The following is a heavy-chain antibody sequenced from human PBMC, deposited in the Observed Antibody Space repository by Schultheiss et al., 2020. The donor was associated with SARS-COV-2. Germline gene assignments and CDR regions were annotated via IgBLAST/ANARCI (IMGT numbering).Heavy chain of an antibody. V-gene: IGHV3-66*01. D-gene: IGHD3-22*01. CDR1: GFTVSSNH. CDR2: IYSGGST. Sequence: GGSLRLSCAASGFTVSSNHMSWVRQAPGKGLEWVSIIYSGGSTYYADSVKGRFTISRDNIRNTLYLQMNSLRPEDTAVYYCGRGPGGYTSYFDYWGQGTLVTVSS. CDR3: GRGPGGYTSYFDY. J-gene: IGHJ4*02.